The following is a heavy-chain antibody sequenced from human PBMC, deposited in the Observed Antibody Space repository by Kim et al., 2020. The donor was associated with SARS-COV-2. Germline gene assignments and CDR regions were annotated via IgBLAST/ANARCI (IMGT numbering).Heavy chain of an antibody. CDR3: AGWGTDFDY. V-gene: IGHV1-3*01. CDR2: GNH. Sequence: GNHKYSQKFQGRVTITRDTSASTAYMGLSSLRSEDTAVYYCAGWGTDFDYWGQGTLVTVSS. J-gene: IGHJ4*02. D-gene: IGHD2-8*02.